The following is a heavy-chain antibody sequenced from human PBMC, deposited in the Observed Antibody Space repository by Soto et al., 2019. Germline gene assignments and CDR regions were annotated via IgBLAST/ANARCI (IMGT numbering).Heavy chain of an antibody. V-gene: IGHV1-69*13. J-gene: IGHJ5*02. CDR3: ARGSYYDSSGYYHSWFDT. Sequence: ASVKVSCKASGGTFSSYAISWVRQAPGQGLEWMGGIIPIFGTANYAQKFQGRVTITADESTSTAYMELSSLRSEDTAVYYCARGSYYDSSGYYHSWFDTWGQGTLVTVSS. CDR2: IIPIFGTA. D-gene: IGHD3-22*01. CDR1: GGTFSSYA.